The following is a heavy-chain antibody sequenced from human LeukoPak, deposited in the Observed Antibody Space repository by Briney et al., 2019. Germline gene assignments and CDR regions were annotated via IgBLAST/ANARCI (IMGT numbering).Heavy chain of an antibody. J-gene: IGHJ4*02. CDR2: IYSGGST. CDR1: GFTVSSNY. CDR3: ARSNYYDSSGYYPPPYYFDY. Sequence: GGSLRLSCAASGFTVSSNYMSWVRQAPGKGLEWVSVIYSGGSTYYADSVKGRFTISRDNSKNTLYLQMNSLRAEDTAVYYCARSNYYDSSGYYPPPYYFDYWGQGTLVTVSS. V-gene: IGHV3-66*01. D-gene: IGHD3-22*01.